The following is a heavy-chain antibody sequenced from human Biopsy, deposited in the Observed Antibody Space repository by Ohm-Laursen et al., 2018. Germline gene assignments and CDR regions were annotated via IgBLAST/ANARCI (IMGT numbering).Heavy chain of an antibody. J-gene: IGHJ4*02. V-gene: IGHV1-69*04. CDR2: IIPILRTT. CDR3: AREAVGYQLPCDD. Sequence: SSVKVSCKASTGTFDSYGVTWVRQAPGQGLEWMGRIIPILRTTTYAPKFQGRVTFTADKSSSTAYLELSSLTSEDTAMFYCAREAVGYQLPCDDWGQGTLVTVSS. CDR1: TGTFDSYG. D-gene: IGHD2-15*01.